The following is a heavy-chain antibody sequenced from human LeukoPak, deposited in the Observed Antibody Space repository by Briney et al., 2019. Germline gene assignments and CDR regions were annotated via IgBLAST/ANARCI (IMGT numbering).Heavy chain of an antibody. CDR3: ATRVWFGELY. V-gene: IGHV4-34*01. Sequence: SETLSLTCAVYGGSFSGYYWSWIRQPPGKGLEWIGEINHSGSTNYNPSLKSRVTISVDTPKNQFSLKLSSVTAADTAVYYCATRVWFGELYWGQGTLVTVSS. D-gene: IGHD3-10*01. CDR2: INHSGST. CDR1: GGSFSGYY. J-gene: IGHJ4*02.